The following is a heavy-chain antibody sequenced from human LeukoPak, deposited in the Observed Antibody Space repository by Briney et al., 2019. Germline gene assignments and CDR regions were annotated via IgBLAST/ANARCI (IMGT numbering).Heavy chain of an antibody. V-gene: IGHV3-48*01. CDR3: ARGKTTVYCGGDCYAFDY. J-gene: IGHJ4*02. Sequence: GGSLRLSCAASGFTFSSYSMNWVRQAPGKGLEWVSYISSSSSTIYYADSVKGRFTISRDNAKNSLYLQMNSLRAEDTAVYYCARGKTTVYCGGDCYAFDYWGQGSLVTVSS. CDR1: GFTFSSYS. D-gene: IGHD2-21*02. CDR2: ISSSSSTI.